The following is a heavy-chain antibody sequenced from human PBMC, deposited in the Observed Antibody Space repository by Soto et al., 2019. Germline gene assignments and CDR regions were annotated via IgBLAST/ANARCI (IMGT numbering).Heavy chain of an antibody. J-gene: IGHJ4*02. CDR2: IIPILGIA. D-gene: IGHD3-10*01. Sequence: SVKVSCKASGGTFSSYTISWVRQAPGQGLEWMGRIIPILGIANSAQKFRGRVTITADKSTSTAYMELSSLRSKDTAVYFCARDRDDGSGSYFDYWGQGTLVTVSS. V-gene: IGHV1-69*04. CDR1: GGTFSSYT. CDR3: ARDRDDGSGSYFDY.